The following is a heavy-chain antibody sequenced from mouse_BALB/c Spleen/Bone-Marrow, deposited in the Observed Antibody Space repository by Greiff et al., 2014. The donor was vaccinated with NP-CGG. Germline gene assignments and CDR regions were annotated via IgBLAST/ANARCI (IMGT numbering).Heavy chain of an antibody. CDR2: ISTYSGNT. CDR3: ARYGYGSSYYAMDY. CDR1: GYTFTDYA. D-gene: IGHD1-1*01. V-gene: IGHV1-67*01. J-gene: IGHJ4*01. Sequence: QVQLQQPGPELVRPGVSVKISCKGSGYTFTDYAMHWVKQSHAKSLEWIGVISTYSGNTNYNQKFEGKATMTVDKSSSTAYMELARLTSEDSAIYYCARYGYGSSYYAMDYWGQGTSVTVSS.